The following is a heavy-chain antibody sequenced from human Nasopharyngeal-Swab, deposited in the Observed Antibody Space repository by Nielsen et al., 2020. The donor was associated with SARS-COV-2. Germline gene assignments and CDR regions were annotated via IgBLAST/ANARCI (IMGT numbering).Heavy chain of an antibody. V-gene: IGHV3-23*01. D-gene: IGHD2-15*01. CDR2: ISGTGDDT. CDR1: GFTFSSHS. CDR3: AKDSGAGFCNDGSCFPTNH. J-gene: IGHJ5*02. Sequence: GGSLRLSCAASGFTFSSHSMNWVRQAPGKGLEWVSGISGTGDDTYYADSVKGRFTISRDRSKNTLYLQMNSLRAEDTAVYYCAKDSGAGFCNDGSCFPTNHWGQGTRVTVSS.